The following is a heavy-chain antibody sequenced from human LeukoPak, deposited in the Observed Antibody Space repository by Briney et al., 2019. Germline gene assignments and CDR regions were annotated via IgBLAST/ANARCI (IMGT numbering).Heavy chain of an antibody. J-gene: IGHJ4*02. D-gene: IGHD3-22*01. V-gene: IGHV3-7*01. CDR2: IKQDGSEK. CDR1: GFTFSSYW. CDR3: AREVYYYDSSGYYFDY. Sequence: GGSLRLSCAASGFTFSSYWMSWVRQAPGKGLEWVANIKQDGSEKYYVDSVKSRFTISRDNAKNSLYLQMNSLRAEDTAVYYCAREVYYYDSSGYYFDYWGQGTLVTVSS.